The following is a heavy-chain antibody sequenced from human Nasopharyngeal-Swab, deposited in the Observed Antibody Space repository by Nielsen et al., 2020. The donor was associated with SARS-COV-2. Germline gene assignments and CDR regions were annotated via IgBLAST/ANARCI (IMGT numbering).Heavy chain of an antibody. V-gene: IGHV3-23*01. D-gene: IGHD3-9*01. CDR2: INNSGGSP. CDR1: GFTFSSYA. Sequence: GGSLRLSCAASGFTFSSYAMRWVRQAPGKGLEWVSTINNSGGSPYYADSVKGRFTISRDNSKNTLYLQLNSLRAEDTAVYYCAKDCILTGYCGGDAFDIWGQGTMVTVSS. CDR3: AKDCILTGYCGGDAFDI. J-gene: IGHJ3*02.